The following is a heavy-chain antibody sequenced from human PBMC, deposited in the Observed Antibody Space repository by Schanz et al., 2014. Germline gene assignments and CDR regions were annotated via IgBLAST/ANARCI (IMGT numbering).Heavy chain of an antibody. CDR1: GFTFSTFA. V-gene: IGHV3-64*01. D-gene: IGHD3-16*02. J-gene: IGHJ4*02. Sequence: EVQLVESGGDLVQPGGSLRLSCSASGFTFSTFAMHWVRQAPGKGLEYVSSISSKGDMTFYGNSVKGRFTISRDNSKNTLYLQLGSLSAEDTAVCFCARDNRYYLFDYWGQGALVTVSS. CDR2: ISSKGDMT. CDR3: ARDNRYYLFDY.